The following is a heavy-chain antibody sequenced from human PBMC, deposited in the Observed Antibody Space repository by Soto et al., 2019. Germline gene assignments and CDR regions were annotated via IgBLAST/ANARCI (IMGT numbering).Heavy chain of an antibody. D-gene: IGHD3-22*01. J-gene: IGHJ4*02. CDR3: ARRSYYDSSGYDY. V-gene: IGHV5-51*01. CDR1: GYSFTSYW. CDR2: IYPGDSDT. Sequence: GESLKISCQGSGYSFTSYWIGWVRQMPGKGLEWMGIIYPGDSDTRYSPSFQGQVTISADKSISTAYLQWSSLKASDTAMYYCARRSYYDSSGYDYWGQGTLVTVSS.